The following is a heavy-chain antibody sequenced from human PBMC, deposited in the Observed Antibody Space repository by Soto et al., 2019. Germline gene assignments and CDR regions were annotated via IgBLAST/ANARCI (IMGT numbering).Heavy chain of an antibody. CDR3: AKEKDFPSVPGPMPIDN. CDR1: GYTFLDYD. CDR2: MNPKSGNT. D-gene: IGHD2-2*01. J-gene: IGHJ4*02. Sequence: QVQLVQSGAEVKKPGASVQVSCKASGYTFLDYDINWVRQAPGQGLEWMGWMNPKSGNTGYAQKFQGRVTMTRSTPVTTAYLALRGLTSADTAVYYCAKEKDFPSVPGPMPIDNWGQGTLVTVSS. V-gene: IGHV1-8*01.